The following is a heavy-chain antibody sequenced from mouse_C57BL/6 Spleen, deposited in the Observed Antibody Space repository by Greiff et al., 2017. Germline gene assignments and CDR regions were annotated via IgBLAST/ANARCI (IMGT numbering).Heavy chain of an antibody. Sequence: EVKLLESGPGLVKPSQSLSLTCSVTGYSITSGYYWNWIRQFPGNKLEWMGYISYDGSNNYNPSLKNRISITRDTSKNQFFLKLNSVTTEDTATYYCAREKDFDYWGQGTTLTVSS. CDR1: GYSITSGYY. J-gene: IGHJ2*01. CDR3: AREKDFDY. CDR2: ISYDGSN. V-gene: IGHV3-6*01.